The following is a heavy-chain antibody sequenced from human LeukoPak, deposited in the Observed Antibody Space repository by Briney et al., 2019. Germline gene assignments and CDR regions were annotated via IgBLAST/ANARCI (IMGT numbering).Heavy chain of an antibody. D-gene: IGHD4-17*01. Sequence: GGSLRLSCAASGFTFSSYSMNWVRQAPGKGLEWVSSISSSSSYIYYADSVKGRFTISRDNAKNSLYLQMNSLRAEDTAVYYCAKEKEGGFYGDAFDYWGQGTLVTVSS. V-gene: IGHV3-21*04. CDR1: GFTFSSYS. CDR3: AKEKEGGFYGDAFDY. J-gene: IGHJ4*02. CDR2: ISSSSSYI.